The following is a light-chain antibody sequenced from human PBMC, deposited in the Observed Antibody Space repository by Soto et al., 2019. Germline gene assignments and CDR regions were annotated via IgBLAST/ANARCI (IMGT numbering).Light chain of an antibody. V-gene: IGLV1-47*02. CDR2: SNT. J-gene: IGLJ3*02. Sequence: QSALTQPPSVSGTPGQGVTISCSGGSSNIATNYVYWYQLLPGTAPNLVIFSNTIRPPRVPDRFSGSKSGASASLVISGLRSEDEADYFCASWYDTLFGWVFGGGTKLTVL. CDR3: ASWYDTLFGWV. CDR1: SSNIATNY.